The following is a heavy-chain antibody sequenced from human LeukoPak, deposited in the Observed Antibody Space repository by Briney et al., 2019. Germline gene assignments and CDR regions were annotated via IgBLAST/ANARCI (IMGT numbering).Heavy chain of an antibody. Sequence: GTLRLSCAASGFTFSSYGMSWVRQAPGKGLEWVSAISGSGGSTYYADSVKGRFTISRDNSKNTLYLQMNSLRAEDTAVYYCAKSFRSTSLDYWGQGTLVTVSS. V-gene: IGHV3-23*01. CDR1: GFTFSSYG. CDR3: AKSFRSTSLDY. CDR2: ISGSGGST. J-gene: IGHJ4*02. D-gene: IGHD2-2*01.